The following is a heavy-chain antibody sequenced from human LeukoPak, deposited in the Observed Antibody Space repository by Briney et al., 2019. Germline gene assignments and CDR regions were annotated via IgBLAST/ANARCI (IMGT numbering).Heavy chain of an antibody. CDR2: IYYSGST. CDR1: GGSISSYY. J-gene: IGHJ4*02. V-gene: IGHV4-59*01. CDR3: AIPSHYDILTGLDY. D-gene: IGHD3-9*01. Sequence: PSETLSLTCTVSGGSISSYYWSWIRQPPGKGLEWIGYIYYSGSTNYNPSLKSRVTISVDTSKNQFSLKLSSVTAADTAVYYCAIPSHYDILTGLDYWGQGTLVTASS.